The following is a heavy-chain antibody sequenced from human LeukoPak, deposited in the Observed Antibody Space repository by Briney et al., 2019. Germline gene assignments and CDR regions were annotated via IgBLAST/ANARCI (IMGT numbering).Heavy chain of an antibody. CDR3: VGLSGGAGFDV. Sequence: SQTLSLTCTLSSAYISNYYWTSVRQPPPQRLEGIGRLHASESTVDTPYLMSRVTMSMDKSKVPLSLTLTSVTAADSVIYYCVGLSGGAGFDVWGQGTVVTVSS. D-gene: IGHD2-15*01. J-gene: IGHJ3*01. CDR1: SAYISNYY. CDR2: LHASEST. V-gene: IGHV4-4*07.